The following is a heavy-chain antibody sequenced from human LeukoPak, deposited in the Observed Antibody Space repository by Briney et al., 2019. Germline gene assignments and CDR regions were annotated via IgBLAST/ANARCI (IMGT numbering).Heavy chain of an antibody. D-gene: IGHD3-9*01. J-gene: IGHJ4*02. CDR1: GFTFNTYW. Sequence: GGSLRLSCAASGFTFNTYWMHWGRQAPGKGLVWVARVNREGTTTTYADSVKGRFTISRDNAKNTLYLQMNTLRAEDTAVYYCARDLDWILFDYWGPGTLVTVSS. CDR2: VNREGTTT. V-gene: IGHV3-74*03. CDR3: ARDLDWILFDY.